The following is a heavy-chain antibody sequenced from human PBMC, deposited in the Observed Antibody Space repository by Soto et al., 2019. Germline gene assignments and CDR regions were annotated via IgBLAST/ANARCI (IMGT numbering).Heavy chain of an antibody. Sequence: EVQLLESGGGLVKPGGSLRLSCAASGFTFSSYTMNWVRQAPGKGLEWVSSISSRSNYIYYADSVKGRFTISRDNAKNSLYLQMNSLRAEDTAVYYCARVYGGFDYCGQGTLVTGSS. CDR2: ISSRSNYI. CDR3: ARVYGGFDY. V-gene: IGHV3-21*02. D-gene: IGHD2-2*02. CDR1: GFTFSSYT. J-gene: IGHJ4*02.